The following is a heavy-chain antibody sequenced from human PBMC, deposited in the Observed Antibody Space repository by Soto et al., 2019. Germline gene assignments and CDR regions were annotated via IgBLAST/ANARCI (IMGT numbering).Heavy chain of an antibody. CDR1: GFTFSSYA. J-gene: IGHJ4*02. V-gene: IGHV3-30-3*01. CDR2: ISYDGSNK. Sequence: QVQLVESGGGVVQPGRSLRLSCAASGFTFSSYAMHWVRQAPGKGLEWVAVISYDGSNKYYADSVKGRFTISRDNSKNTLYLQMNSVRAEDTAVYYCARDRYCSGGSCYSYYLDYWGQGTLVTVSS. CDR3: ARDRYCSGGSCYSYYLDY. D-gene: IGHD2-15*01.